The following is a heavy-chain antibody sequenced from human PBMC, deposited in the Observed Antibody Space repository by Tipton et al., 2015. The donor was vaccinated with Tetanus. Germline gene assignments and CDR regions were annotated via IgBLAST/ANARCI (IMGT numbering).Heavy chain of an antibody. CDR1: GFAFSNFW. J-gene: IGHJ4*02. Sequence: SLRLSCAASGFAFSNFWMNWVRQAPGKGLEWVSSISSTSRYIYYADSLKGRVTISRDNAKNSVSLLMESLRAEDTAIYYCATGRTFDYWGQGALVTVSS. CDR3: ATGRTFDY. CDR2: ISSTSRYI. V-gene: IGHV3-21*01.